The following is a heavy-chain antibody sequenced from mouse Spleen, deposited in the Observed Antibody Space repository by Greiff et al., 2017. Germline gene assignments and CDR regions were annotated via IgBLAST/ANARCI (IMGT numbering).Heavy chain of an antibody. Sequence: VQLQQSDAELVKPGASVKISCKVSGYTFTDHTIHWMKQRPEQGLEWIGYIYPRDGSTKYNEKFKGKATLTADKSSSTAYMQLNSLTSEDSAVYFCARAAGGNWKNYAMDYWGQGTSVTVSS. D-gene: IGHD2-1*01. V-gene: IGHV1-78*01. CDR3: ARAAGGNWKNYAMDY. CDR1: GYTFTDHT. J-gene: IGHJ4*01. CDR2: IYPRDGST.